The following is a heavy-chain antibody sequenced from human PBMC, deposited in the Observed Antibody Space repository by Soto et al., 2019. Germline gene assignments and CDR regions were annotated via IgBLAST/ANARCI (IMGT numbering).Heavy chain of an antibody. Sequence: EVQLVESGGGLVKPGGSLRLSCAASGFTFSSYSMNWVRQAPGKGLEWVSSISSSSSDIYYADSVKGRFTISRDNAKNLLFLQVNSLRAEDTAVYYCARDGPDSSGYYRLLDYWGQGTLVTVSS. J-gene: IGHJ4*02. D-gene: IGHD3-22*01. CDR3: ARDGPDSSGYYRLLDY. CDR1: GFTFSSYS. CDR2: ISSSSSDI. V-gene: IGHV3-21*01.